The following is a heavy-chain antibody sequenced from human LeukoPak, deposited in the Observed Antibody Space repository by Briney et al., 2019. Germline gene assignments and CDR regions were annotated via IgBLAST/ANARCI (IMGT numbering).Heavy chain of an antibody. Sequence: GGSLRLSCAASGFTFSSYAMSWVRQAPGKGLEWVSAISGSSGSTYYADAVKGRFTISRDNSKNTLYLQMNSLRAEDTAVYYCAKGSRGHCSGGSCYHTYNWFDPWGQGTLVTVSS. J-gene: IGHJ5*02. CDR2: ISGSSGST. CDR3: AKGSRGHCSGGSCYHTYNWFDP. CDR1: GFTFSSYA. D-gene: IGHD2-15*01. V-gene: IGHV3-23*01.